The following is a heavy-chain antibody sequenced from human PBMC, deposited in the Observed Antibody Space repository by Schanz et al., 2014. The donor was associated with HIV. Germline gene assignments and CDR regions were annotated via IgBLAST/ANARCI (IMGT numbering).Heavy chain of an antibody. Sequence: QVQLVESGGGVVQPGRSLRLSCAASGFTFSSYGMHWVRQAPGKGLEWVAVIWYDGSNKYYADSVKGRFTISRDNSKNTLYLQMNSLRPEDTAVYYCAKDQGYDFWSGYYNYYYMDVWGQGALVSVSS. D-gene: IGHD3-3*01. CDR1: GFTFSSYG. V-gene: IGHV3-33*06. J-gene: IGHJ6*02. CDR2: IWYDGSNK. CDR3: AKDQGYDFWSGYYNYYYMDV.